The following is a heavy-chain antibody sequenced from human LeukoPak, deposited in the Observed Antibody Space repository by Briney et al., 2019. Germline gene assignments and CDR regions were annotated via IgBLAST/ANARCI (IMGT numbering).Heavy chain of an antibody. V-gene: IGHV3-23*01. J-gene: IGHJ3*02. CDR3: ARSWRFYDRSSSYFFFDI. CDR2: IRGGGEI. D-gene: IGHD3-22*01. Sequence: PGGSLRLSCAASGFSFSDYAMSWVRQAPARGPEWVSSIRGGGEIFYADSVKGRFTLSRDDSRNTVYLQLNNLRVEDTAIYYCARSWRFYDRSSSYFFFDIWGQGTVVTVSS. CDR1: GFSFSDYA.